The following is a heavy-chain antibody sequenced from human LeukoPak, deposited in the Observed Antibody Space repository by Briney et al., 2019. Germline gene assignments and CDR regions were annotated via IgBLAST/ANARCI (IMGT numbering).Heavy chain of an antibody. CDR2: IRPKDNNYAT. V-gene: IGHV3-73*01. CDR1: DFTFLQSA. CDR3: SNLHS. J-gene: IGHJ4*02. Sequence: PGGSLRLSCAGSDFTFLQSAIHWVRQASGKGLEWIGRIRPKDNNYATAYDASVRGRFTISRDDSQQTASLQMTSLKAEDTAVYYCSNLHSWGQGILVTVSS.